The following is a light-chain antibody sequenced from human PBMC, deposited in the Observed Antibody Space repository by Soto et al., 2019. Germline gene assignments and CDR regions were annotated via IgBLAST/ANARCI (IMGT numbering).Light chain of an antibody. Sequence: QSALTQPASVSGSPGQSITISCTGTSSDVGAYNYVSWFQQHPGKAPTLIISEVSNRPSGVSNRFSGSKSGNAASLTISGLQAEDEADYFCFSFTTDWTHVXGTGTKVTV. CDR3: FSFTTDWTHV. J-gene: IGLJ1*01. V-gene: IGLV2-14*01. CDR1: SSDVGAYNY. CDR2: EVS.